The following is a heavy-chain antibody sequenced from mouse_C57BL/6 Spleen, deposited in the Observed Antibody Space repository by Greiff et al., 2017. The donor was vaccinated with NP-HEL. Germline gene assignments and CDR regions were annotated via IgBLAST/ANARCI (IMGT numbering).Heavy chain of an antibody. CDR2: INPSTGGT. Sequence: VQLQQSGPELVKPGASVKISCKASGYSFTGYYMNWVKQSPEKSLEWIGEINPSTGGTTYNQKFKAKATLTVDKSSSTAYMQLKSLTSEDSAVYYCATGTGFAYWGKGTLVTVSA. CDR1: GYSFTGYY. V-gene: IGHV1-42*01. D-gene: IGHD4-1*01. J-gene: IGHJ3*01. CDR3: ATGTGFAY.